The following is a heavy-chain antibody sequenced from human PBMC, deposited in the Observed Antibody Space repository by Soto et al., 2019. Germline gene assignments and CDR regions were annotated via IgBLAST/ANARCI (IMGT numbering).Heavy chain of an antibody. CDR1: VXTXXXXX. J-gene: IGHJ4*02. V-gene: IGHV1-2*02. Sequence: ASVKVSCXTSVXTXXXXXXHFXXQAPGQGLEWMGWINPDTGDTKYAQRFQGRVALASDTSINTAYMDLSRLRPDDTAVFYCARGPQLWLPPSDYWGQGTLVTVS. CDR2: INPDTGDT. CDR3: ARGPQLWLPPSDY. D-gene: IGHD5-18*01.